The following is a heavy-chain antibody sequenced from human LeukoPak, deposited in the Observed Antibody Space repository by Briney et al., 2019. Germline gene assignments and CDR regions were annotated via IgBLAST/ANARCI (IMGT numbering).Heavy chain of an antibody. CDR3: AKPRSGSYDFDY. CDR1: GFTFSSYA. D-gene: IGHD1-26*01. V-gene: IGHV3-23*01. Sequence: PGGSLRLSCAASGFTFSSYAMSWVRQAPGEGLEWVSVISGSGGSTYYADSVKGRFTISRDNSKNTLYLQMNSLRAEDTAVYYYAKPRSGSYDFDYWGQGTLVTVSS. J-gene: IGHJ4*02. CDR2: ISGSGGST.